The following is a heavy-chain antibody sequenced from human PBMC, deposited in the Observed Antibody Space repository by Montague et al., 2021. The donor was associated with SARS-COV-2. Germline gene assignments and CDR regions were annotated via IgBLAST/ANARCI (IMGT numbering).Heavy chain of an antibody. CDR2: VNQSGTT. D-gene: IGHD1-26*01. CDR1: GGSFSNYY. CDR3: ARGRRPVGAPGAGPAGRAFDI. V-gene: IGHV4-34*01. Sequence: SETLSLTCAISGGSFSNYYWSWIRQPPGKGLEWIGEVNQSGTTIYNPSVKSGVTISEDTSKNQFYLRLNSVTAADTAVYYCARGRRPVGAPGAGPAGRAFDIWGQGTLVTVSS. J-gene: IGHJ3*02.